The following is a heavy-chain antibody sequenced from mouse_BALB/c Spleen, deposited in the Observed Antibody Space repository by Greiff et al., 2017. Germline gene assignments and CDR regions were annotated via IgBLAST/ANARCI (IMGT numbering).Heavy chain of an antibody. Sequence: EVMLVESGGGLVKPGGSLKLSCAASGFTFSDYYMYWVRQTPEKRLEWVATISDGGSYTYYPDSVKGRFTISRDNAKNNLYLQMSSLKSEDTAMYYCAREGGLPYYYAMDYWGQGTSVTVSS. V-gene: IGHV5-4*02. D-gene: IGHD2-4*01. CDR2: ISDGGSYT. J-gene: IGHJ4*01. CDR3: AREGGLPYYYAMDY. CDR1: GFTFSDYY.